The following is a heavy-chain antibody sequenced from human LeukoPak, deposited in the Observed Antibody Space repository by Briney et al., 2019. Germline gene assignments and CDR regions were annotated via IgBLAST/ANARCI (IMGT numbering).Heavy chain of an antibody. V-gene: IGHV3-33*06. D-gene: IGHD3-22*01. CDR3: AKDSYYYDSSGYHYPQYFFDY. Sequence: GRSLRLSCAASGFTFSGYGMHWVRQAPGKGLEWVALIWYDGSNRYYSDSVKGRFTISRDNSKNTLYLQMNSLRAEDTAAYYCAKDSYYYDSSGYHYPQYFFDYWGQGALVTVSS. J-gene: IGHJ4*02. CDR2: IWYDGSNR. CDR1: GFTFSGYG.